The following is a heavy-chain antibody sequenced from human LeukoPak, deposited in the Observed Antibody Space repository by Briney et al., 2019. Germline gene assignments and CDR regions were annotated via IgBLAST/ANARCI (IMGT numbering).Heavy chain of an antibody. CDR3: ARDQGATANDY. J-gene: IGHJ4*02. V-gene: IGHV1-2*02. CDR2: INPNSGGT. Sequence: GASVKVSCKASGYTFTSYDINWVRQAPGQGLEWMGWINPNSGGTNYAQKFQGRVTMTRDTSISTAYMELSRLRSDNTAVYYCARDQGATANDYWGQGTLVTVSS. D-gene: IGHD5-12*01. CDR1: GYTFTSYD.